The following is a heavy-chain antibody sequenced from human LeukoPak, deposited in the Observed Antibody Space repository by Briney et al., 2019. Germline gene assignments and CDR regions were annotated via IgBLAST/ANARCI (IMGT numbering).Heavy chain of an antibody. V-gene: IGHV4-59*01. CDR1: GGSISSYY. D-gene: IGHD3-3*01. CDR2: IYYSGST. J-gene: IGHJ4*02. Sequence: SETLSLTCTVSGGSISSYYWSWIRQPPGKGLEWIGYIYYSGSTNYNPSLKSRVTISVDTSKNQFSLKLSSVTAADTAVYYCARRRKVRERLLGDPGYFDYWGQGTLVTVSS. CDR3: ARRRKVRERLLGDPGYFDY.